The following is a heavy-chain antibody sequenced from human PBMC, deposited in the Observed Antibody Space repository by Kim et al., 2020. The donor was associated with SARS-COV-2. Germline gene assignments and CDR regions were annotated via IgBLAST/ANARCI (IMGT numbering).Heavy chain of an antibody. CDR3: ARVNCSSTSCYPYYYYGMDV. V-gene: IGHV4-31*02. J-gene: IGHJ6*02. D-gene: IGHD2-2*01. Sequence: RVTISVDTSKNQFSLKLSSVTAADTAVYYCARVNCSSTSCYPYYYYGMDVWGQGTTVTVSS.